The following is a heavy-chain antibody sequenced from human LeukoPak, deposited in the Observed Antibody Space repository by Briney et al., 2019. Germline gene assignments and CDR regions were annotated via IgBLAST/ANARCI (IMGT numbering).Heavy chain of an antibody. J-gene: IGHJ6*03. CDR1: GGTFSTYA. Sequence: SVKVSCKASGGTFSTYAITWVRQAPGQGLEWMGGIIPIFGTANYAQKFQDRVTITTDASTSTVYMELTSLRSEDTAMYYCARTPQHSYYYYNMDVWGKGTTVTVAS. CDR3: ARTPQHSYYYYNMDV. D-gene: IGHD5-18*01. V-gene: IGHV1-69*05. CDR2: IIPIFGTA.